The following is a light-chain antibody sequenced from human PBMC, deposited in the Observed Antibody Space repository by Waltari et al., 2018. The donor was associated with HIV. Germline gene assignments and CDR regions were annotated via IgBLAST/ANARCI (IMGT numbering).Light chain of an antibody. Sequence: DIQMTQLPSSLSASVGDRVTISCRATQDIGNSVSWYQQRPGKVPKLLGYGAFIRQRGVAARITGSGSGTEFSLTISSLQPEDFATYFCHQYFSDPFTFGGGTKVEI. CDR1: QDIGNS. J-gene: IGKJ4*01. CDR2: GAF. CDR3: HQYFSDPFT. V-gene: IGKV1-NL1*01.